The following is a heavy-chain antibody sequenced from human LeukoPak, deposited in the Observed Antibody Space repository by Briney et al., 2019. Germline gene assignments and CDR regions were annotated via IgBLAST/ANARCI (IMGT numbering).Heavy chain of an antibody. CDR1: GFTFSNAW. D-gene: IGHD1-20*01. V-gene: IGHV3-15*01. CDR3: TTPGITGTIYYFDY. Sequence: GGSLRLSCAASGFTFSNAWMSWVRQAPGKGLEWVGRIKSKTDGGTTDYAAPVKGRFTISRDDSKNTLYLQMNSLKTEDTAVYYCTTPGITGTIYYFDYWGQGTLVTVSS. CDR2: IKSKTDGGTT. J-gene: IGHJ4*02.